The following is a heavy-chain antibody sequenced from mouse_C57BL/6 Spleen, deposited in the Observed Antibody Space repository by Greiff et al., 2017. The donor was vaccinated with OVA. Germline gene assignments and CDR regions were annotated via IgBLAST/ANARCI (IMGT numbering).Heavy chain of an antibody. CDR3: ARARDEAMDY. CDR1: GFTFSSYA. CDR2: ISDGGSYT. Sequence: EVKLMESGGGLVKPGGSLKLSCAASGFTFSSYAMSWVRQTPDKRLEWVATISDGGSYTYYPDNVKGRFTISRDNAKNNLYLQMSHLKSEDTAMYYCARARDEAMDYWGQGTSVTVSS. J-gene: IGHJ4*01. V-gene: IGHV5-4*03.